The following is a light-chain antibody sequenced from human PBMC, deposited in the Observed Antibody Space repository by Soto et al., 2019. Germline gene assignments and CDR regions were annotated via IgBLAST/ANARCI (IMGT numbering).Light chain of an antibody. CDR2: KTT. CDR3: LIYYAGSRI. V-gene: IGLV7-43*01. Sequence: VVAPGPSLTGSPRGTVNLTCVSNPGALNGGHYPTWLQQKPGQAPRPLIYKTTNKYSWTPARFSGSLLGGKPSLTLSDVQPEDEADYYCLIYYAGSRIFGTGTKVTVL. J-gene: IGLJ1*01. CDR1: PGALNGGHY.